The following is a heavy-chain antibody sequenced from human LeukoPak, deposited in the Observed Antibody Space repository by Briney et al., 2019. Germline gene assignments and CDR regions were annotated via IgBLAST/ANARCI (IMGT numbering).Heavy chain of an antibody. CDR2: IYYSGST. CDR3: ASGYDYVFFDY. CDR1: GGSISSYY. V-gene: IGHV4-59*01. Sequence: PSETLSLTCTVSGGSISSYYWSWIRQPPGKGLEWIGYIYYSGSTNYNPSLKSRVTISVDTSKNQFSLKLSSVTAADTAVYYCASGYDYVFFDYWGQGTLVTVSS. J-gene: IGHJ4*02. D-gene: IGHD3-16*01.